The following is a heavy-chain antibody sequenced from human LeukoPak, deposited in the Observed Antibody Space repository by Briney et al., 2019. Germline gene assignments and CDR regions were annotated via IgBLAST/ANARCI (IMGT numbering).Heavy chain of an antibody. CDR1: GGSISSGGYY. CDR2: IYHSGST. Sequence: SETLSLTCTVSGGSISSGGYYWSWIRQPPGKGLEWIGYIYHSGSTYYNPSLKSRVTISVDRSKNQFSLKLSSVTAADTAVYYCAIEEHSIVGATSWFDPWGQGTLVTVSS. CDR3: AIEEHSIVGATSWFDP. V-gene: IGHV4-30-2*01. D-gene: IGHD1-26*01. J-gene: IGHJ5*02.